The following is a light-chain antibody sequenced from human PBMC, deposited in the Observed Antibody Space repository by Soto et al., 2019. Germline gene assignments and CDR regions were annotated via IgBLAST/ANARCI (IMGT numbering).Light chain of an antibody. CDR2: EVD. CDR1: SSDVGGYNY. V-gene: IGLV2-14*01. J-gene: IGLJ2*01. Sequence: QSALTQPASVSGSPGQSITISCTGTSSDVGGYNYVSWYQHYPGKAPKLVIYEVDNRPSGISNRFSGSKSANTASLTISGLQAEDEADYYCSSYTTSSTWGFGGGTKLTVL. CDR3: SSYTTSSTWG.